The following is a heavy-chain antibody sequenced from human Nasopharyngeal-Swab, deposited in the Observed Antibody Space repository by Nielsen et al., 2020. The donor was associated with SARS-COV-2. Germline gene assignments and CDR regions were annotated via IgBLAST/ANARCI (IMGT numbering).Heavy chain of an antibody. CDR1: GGTFGSYA. CDR3: ARGGWKRYYYYYYMDV. CDR2: IIPIFGTA. D-gene: IGHD6-19*01. V-gene: IGHV1-69*13. Sequence: SVKVSCKASGGTFGSYAISWVRQAPGQGLEWMGGIIPIFGTANYAQKFQGRVTITADESTSTAYMELSSLRSEDTAVYYCARGGWKRYYYYYYMDVWGKGTTVTVSS. J-gene: IGHJ6*03.